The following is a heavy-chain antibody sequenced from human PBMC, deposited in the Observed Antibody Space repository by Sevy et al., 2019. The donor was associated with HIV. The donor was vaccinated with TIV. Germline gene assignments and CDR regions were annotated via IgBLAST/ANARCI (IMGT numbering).Heavy chain of an antibody. J-gene: IGHJ4*02. Sequence: GGSLRLSCTASGFTFSYYGMHWVRQTPGKGLEWVAFIGYDGTDKYYSDSVKDRFAISTDNSKNTLFLQMNSLRTEDTAIYYCAKNTASAGTGGFDYWGQGALVTVSS. CDR3: AKNTASAGTGGFDY. V-gene: IGHV3-30*02. CDR2: IGYDGTDK. CDR1: GFTFSYYG. D-gene: IGHD6-19*01.